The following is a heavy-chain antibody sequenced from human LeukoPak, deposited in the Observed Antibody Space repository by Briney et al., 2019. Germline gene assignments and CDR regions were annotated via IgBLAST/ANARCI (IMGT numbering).Heavy chain of an antibody. V-gene: IGHV3-33*01. D-gene: IGHD3-10*01. Sequence: TGGSLRLSCAASGSTFSSYGMHWVRQAPGKGLEWVAVIWYDGSNKYYADSVKGRFTISRDNSKNTLYLQMNSLRAEDTAVYYCARSSSGEAFDIWGQGTMVTVSS. CDR1: GSTFSSYG. CDR3: ARSSSGEAFDI. CDR2: IWYDGSNK. J-gene: IGHJ3*02.